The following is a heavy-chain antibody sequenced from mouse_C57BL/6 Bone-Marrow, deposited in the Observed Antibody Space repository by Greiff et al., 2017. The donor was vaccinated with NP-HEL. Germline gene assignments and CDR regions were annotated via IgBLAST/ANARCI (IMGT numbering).Heavy chain of an antibody. Sequence: QVQLKESGPELVKPGASVKISCKASGYTFGTSWMNWMKQRPGKGLKWIGRIYPGDGDTHYSGNFEGKASLTADKSSNSAYMQLSSLTSEDSAVYFCARGESWGAFFDYWGQGTTLTVSS. D-gene: IGHD6-1*01. CDR3: ARGESWGAFFDY. J-gene: IGHJ2*01. CDR1: GYTFGTSW. V-gene: IGHV1-82*01. CDR2: IYPGDGDT.